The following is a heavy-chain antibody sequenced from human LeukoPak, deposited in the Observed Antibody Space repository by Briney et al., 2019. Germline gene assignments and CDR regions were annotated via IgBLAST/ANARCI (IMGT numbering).Heavy chain of an antibody. Sequence: SETLSLTCSVTGYSISSGYYWGWVRQPPGKGLEWIGTIYQSGATHDNPSLKSRVTISIDKSKNQLSLRLMSVTVADTAVYYCARSVYYGSGSYFDYYYYMDVWGKGTTVTVSS. J-gene: IGHJ6*03. CDR2: IYQSGAT. V-gene: IGHV4-38-2*02. D-gene: IGHD3-10*01. CDR1: GYSISSGYY. CDR3: ARSVYYGSGSYFDYYYYMDV.